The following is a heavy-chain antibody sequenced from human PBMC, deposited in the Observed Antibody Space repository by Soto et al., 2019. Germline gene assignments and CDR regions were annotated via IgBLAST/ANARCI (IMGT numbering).Heavy chain of an antibody. J-gene: IGHJ4*02. CDR3: ANSRGGQLAPFDY. Sequence: QVQLQESGPGLVKPSETLSLTCTVSGGSISPYYWSWIRQPPGNGLEWIGYVYSSGSTDYNPSLKSRVSISIDTSKNQFSLKLTSVTAADTAVYYCANSRGGQLAPFDYWGQGTLVTVSS. D-gene: IGHD6-13*01. V-gene: IGHV4-59*01. CDR1: GGSISPYY. CDR2: VYSSGST.